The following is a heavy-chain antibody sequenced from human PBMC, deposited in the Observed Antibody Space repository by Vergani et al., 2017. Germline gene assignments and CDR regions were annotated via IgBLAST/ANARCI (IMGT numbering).Heavy chain of an antibody. CDR3: AKRRGDCSSTSCYEIVFDP. J-gene: IGHJ5*02. CDR2: IYSGGST. D-gene: IGHD2-2*01. Sequence: EVQLVESGGGLIQPGGSLRLSCAASGFTVSSNYMSWVRQAPGKGLEWVSVIYSGGSTYYADSVKGRFTISRDNSKNTLYLQMNSLRAEDTAVYYCAKRRGDCSSTSCYEIVFDPWGQGTLVTVSS. V-gene: IGHV3-53*01. CDR1: GFTVSSNY.